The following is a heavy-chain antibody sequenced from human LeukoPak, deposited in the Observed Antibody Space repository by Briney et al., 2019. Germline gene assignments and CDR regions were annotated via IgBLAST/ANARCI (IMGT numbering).Heavy chain of an antibody. CDR1: GFTFSKYV. V-gene: IGHV3-23*01. J-gene: IGHJ4*02. CDR3: AKFSPSNLDY. CDR2: ISASGGST. D-gene: IGHD2-2*01. Sequence: GGSLRLSCAASGFTFSKYVMSWVRQAPGKGLEWVSVISASGGSTYYADSVKGRFTISRDNPTNTLYLQMNSLRVEDTAVYYCAKFSPSNLDYWGQGTLVTISS.